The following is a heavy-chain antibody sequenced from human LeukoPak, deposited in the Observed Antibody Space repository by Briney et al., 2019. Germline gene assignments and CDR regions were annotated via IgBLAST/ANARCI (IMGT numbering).Heavy chain of an antibody. J-gene: IGHJ3*02. CDR1: VFTFSSYG. CDR3: AKDPGDIVVVPAAIWGAFDI. V-gene: IGHV3-30*02. D-gene: IGHD2-2*01. Sequence: GGCLRLSCAASVFTFSSYGMHCVRHAPGKGLECVTFIRSDGSNKYHADSVKGRFTISRDNSKNTLYLQMNRLRDEDTAVYYCAKDPGDIVVVPAAIWGAFDIWGQGTMVTVS. CDR2: IRSDGSNK.